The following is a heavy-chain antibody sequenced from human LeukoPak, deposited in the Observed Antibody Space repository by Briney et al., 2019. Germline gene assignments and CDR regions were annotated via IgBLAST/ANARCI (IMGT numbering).Heavy chain of an antibody. V-gene: IGHV3-7*01. D-gene: IGHD3-3*01. CDR2: IKQGGSEK. Sequence: GGSLRLSCAASGFTFSSYWMSWVRQAPGKGLEWVANIKQGGSEKYYVDSVKGRFTISRDNAKNSLYLQMNSLRAEDTAVYYCARGKIKRFLEWQHYFDYWGQGTLVTVSS. CDR3: ARGKIKRFLEWQHYFDY. J-gene: IGHJ4*02. CDR1: GFTFSSYW.